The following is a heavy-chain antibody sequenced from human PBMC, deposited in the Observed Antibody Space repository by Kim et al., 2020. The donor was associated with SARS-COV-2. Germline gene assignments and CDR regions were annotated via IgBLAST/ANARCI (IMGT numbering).Heavy chain of an antibody. CDR2: ITSTTSEI. J-gene: IGHJ6*02. Sequence: GGSLRLSCRASGFNFIYYTMNWVRQAPGKGLEWVSYITSTTSEIYYADSVKGRFTISRDNGEKSLYLQMNSLRVEDTAVYYCARVFWTDFGAYNMDVWGQGTTVTVSS. CDR1: GFNFIYYT. CDR3: ARVFWTDFGAYNMDV. D-gene: IGHD1-1*01. V-gene: IGHV3-48*01.